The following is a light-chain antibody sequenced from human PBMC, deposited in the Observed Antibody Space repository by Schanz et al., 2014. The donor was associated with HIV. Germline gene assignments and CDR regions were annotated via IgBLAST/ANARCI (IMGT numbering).Light chain of an antibody. Sequence: QMTQSPSTLSASVRDGVTITCRASQSISNWLAWYQQKPGKAPKLLIYQASVLKTGVPSRFSGSRSGTEFTLTSTSLQPDDFATYYCQQYDSYSTFGQGTRV. J-gene: IGKJ1*01. CDR1: QSISNW. V-gene: IGKV1-5*03. CDR3: QQYDSYST. CDR2: QAS.